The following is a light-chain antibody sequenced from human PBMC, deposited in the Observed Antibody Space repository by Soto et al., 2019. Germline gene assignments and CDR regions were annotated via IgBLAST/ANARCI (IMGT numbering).Light chain of an antibody. Sequence: QSVLTQPPSVSGSPGQSVTFSCTGTSSTVGSYNGVSWYQQPPCTAPKLLIYEGSTRPSGVPDRFSGSKSGNSASLTISGLQAEDEADYYCNSYTIAGTYVFGTGTKVTVL. CDR1: SSTVGSYNG. V-gene: IGLV2-18*02. CDR3: NSYTIAGTYV. CDR2: EGS. J-gene: IGLJ1*01.